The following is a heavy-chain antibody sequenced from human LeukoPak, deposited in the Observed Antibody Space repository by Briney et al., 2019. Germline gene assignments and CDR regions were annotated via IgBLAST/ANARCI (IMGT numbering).Heavy chain of an antibody. D-gene: IGHD2-2*01. J-gene: IGHJ1*01. Sequence: SETLSLTCSVSGGSINNYYCSWIRQPAGKGLEWIGRFYTAAKTDYNPSLKSRITLSLDTSKNQFSLQLNSVTAADTAVYYCATSPTQVDCTSTSCREYSPHWGQGTLVTVSP. CDR3: ATSPTQVDCTSTSCREYSPH. CDR1: GGSINNYY. V-gene: IGHV4-4*07. CDR2: FYTAAKT.